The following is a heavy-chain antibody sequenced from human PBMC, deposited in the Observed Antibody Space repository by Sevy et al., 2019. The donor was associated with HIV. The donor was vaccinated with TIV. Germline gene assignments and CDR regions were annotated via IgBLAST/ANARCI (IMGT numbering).Heavy chain of an antibody. CDR1: GFTFSIYY. J-gene: IGHJ4*01. Sequence: GGSLRLSCAASGFTFSIYYMTWARQAPGKGLEWVANIKSDGSDKDYVDSVKGRFTISSDNAKNSLKLQLNSLTAEDTAVYYCARYGGYIDHWGHGTLVTVSS. D-gene: IGHD2-15*01. V-gene: IGHV3-7*01. CDR3: ARYGGYIDH. CDR2: IKSDGSDK.